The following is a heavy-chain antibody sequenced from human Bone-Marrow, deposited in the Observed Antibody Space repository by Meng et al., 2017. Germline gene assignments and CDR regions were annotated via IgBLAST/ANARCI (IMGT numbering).Heavy chain of an antibody. D-gene: IGHD5-12*01. CDR3: SGHIDY. CDR1: GFTFSNAW. V-gene: IGHV3-15*01. CDR2: IKSKTDGGTT. Sequence: ESEVVESGGGFVKPGGLHRFSCAASGFTFSNAWMGWIRQARGKGLEWVGRIKSKTDGGTTDYAAPVQGRFTISRDDSKNTLYLQMNSLKTEDTAVYYCSGHIDYWGQGTLVTVSS. J-gene: IGHJ4*02.